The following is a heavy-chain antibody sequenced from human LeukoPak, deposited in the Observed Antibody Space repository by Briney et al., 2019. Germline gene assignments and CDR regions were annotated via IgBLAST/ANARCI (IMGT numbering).Heavy chain of an antibody. J-gene: IGHJ6*02. D-gene: IGHD5-12*01. CDR3: AKDQRFTDIAATGATTGYYYYGMDV. CDR1: GDSVSSNSAA. V-gene: IGHV6-1*01. CDR2: TYYRFKWYN. Sequence: SQTLSLTCAISGDSVSSNSAAWNWIRQSPSRGLEWLGRTYYRFKWYNDCAVSVKSRITINPDTSKNQFSLQLDSVTPEDTTVYYCAKDQRFTDIAATGATTGYYYYGMDVRGQGTTVTVSS.